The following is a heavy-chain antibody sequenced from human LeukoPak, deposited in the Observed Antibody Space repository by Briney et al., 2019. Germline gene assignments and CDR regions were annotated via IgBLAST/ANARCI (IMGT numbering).Heavy chain of an antibody. CDR3: ASSITTDGWFDP. CDR1: GFTFSSYW. J-gene: IGHJ5*02. D-gene: IGHD2-2*01. Sequence: PGGSLRLSCAASGFTFSSYWMSWVRQVPGKGLEWVANIKQDGSEKYYVDSVKGRFTISRDNAKNSLYLQMNSLRAEDTAVYYRASSITTDGWFDPWGQGTLVTVSS. CDR2: IKQDGSEK. V-gene: IGHV3-7*01.